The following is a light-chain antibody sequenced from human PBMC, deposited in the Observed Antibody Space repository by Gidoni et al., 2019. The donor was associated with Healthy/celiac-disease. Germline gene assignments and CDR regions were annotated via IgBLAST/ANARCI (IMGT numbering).Light chain of an antibody. CDR1: SSDVGGYNY. CDR2: DVS. V-gene: IGLV2-11*01. CDR3: CSYAGSYTWV. J-gene: IGLJ3*02. Sequence: PTQPRPVFRSPGQAVPISCTGTSSDVGGYNYVPWYQQPPGKAPKLMIYDVSKRPSGVPDRFSGSKSGNTASLTISGLQAEDEADYYCCSYAGSYTWVFGGGTKLTVL.